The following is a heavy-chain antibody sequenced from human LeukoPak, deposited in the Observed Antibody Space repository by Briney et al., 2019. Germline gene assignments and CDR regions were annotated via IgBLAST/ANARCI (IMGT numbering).Heavy chain of an antibody. V-gene: IGHV1-18*01. CDR1: GYTFTSYG. CDR3: ARRLVVVAADNWFDP. J-gene: IGHJ5*02. CDR2: ISAYNGNT. D-gene: IGHD2-15*01. Sequence: ASVKVSCTASGYTFTSYGISWVRQAPGQGLEWMGWISAYNGNTNYAQKLQGRVTMTTDTSTSTAYMELRSLRSDDTAVYYCARRLVVVAADNWFDPWGQGTLVTVSS.